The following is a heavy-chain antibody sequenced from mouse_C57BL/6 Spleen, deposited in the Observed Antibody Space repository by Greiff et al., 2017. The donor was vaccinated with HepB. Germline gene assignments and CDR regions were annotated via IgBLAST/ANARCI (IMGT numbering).Heavy chain of an antibody. J-gene: IGHJ4*01. CDR3: ARYRKRDAMDY. CDR1: GYSFTGYY. CDR2: INPSTGGT. Sequence: EVQLQQSGPELVKPGASVKISCKASGYSFTGYYMNWVKQSPEKSLEWIGEINPSTGGTTYNQKFKAKATLTVDKSSSTAYMQLKSLTSEDSAVYYCARYRKRDAMDYWGQGTSVTDSS. V-gene: IGHV1-42*01.